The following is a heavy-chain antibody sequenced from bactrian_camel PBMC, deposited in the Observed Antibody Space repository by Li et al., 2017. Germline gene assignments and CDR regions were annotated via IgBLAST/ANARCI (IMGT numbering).Heavy chain of an antibody. D-gene: IGHD2*01. V-gene: IGHV3S68*01. Sequence: HVQLVESGGGSVQAGGSLKLSCVASGEPYTTCEMGWHRQAPGKERELVSSIRSSDGFIKYADSVKDRFTISQDKAQKQTTLFLQMNSLKTGDTAVYYCAARHCSLYDYNYWGQGTQVTVS. CDR3: AARHCSLYDYNY. CDR2: IRSSDGFI. CDR1: GEPYTTCE. J-gene: IGHJ4*01.